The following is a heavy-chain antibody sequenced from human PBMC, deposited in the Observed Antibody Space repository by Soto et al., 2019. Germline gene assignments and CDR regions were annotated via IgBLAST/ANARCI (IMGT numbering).Heavy chain of an antibody. V-gene: IGHV3-23*01. Sequence: GGSLRLSCAASGFTFSSYAMSWVRQAPGKGLEWVSAISGSGGSTYYADSVKGRFTISRDNSKNTLYLLMNSLRAEDTAVYYCANRRRDGYKPTVYWGQGTLVTVSS. J-gene: IGHJ4*02. CDR2: ISGSGGST. D-gene: IGHD5-12*01. CDR1: GFTFSSYA. CDR3: ANRRRDGYKPTVY.